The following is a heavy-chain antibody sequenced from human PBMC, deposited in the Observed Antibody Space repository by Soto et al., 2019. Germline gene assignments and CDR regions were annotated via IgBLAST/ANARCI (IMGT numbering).Heavy chain of an antibody. J-gene: IGHJ4*02. CDR3: ARDLDSSGWPDY. Sequence: HVQLQESGPGLVKPSGTLFLICAVSGGSISSSNWWSWVRQPPGKGLEWIGEIYHSGSTKYNPSLKSRVTISVDKSKNHFSLRLSSLTAADTAVYYCARDLDSSGWPDYWGQGTLVTVSP. CDR2: IYHSGST. D-gene: IGHD6-19*01. CDR1: GGSISSSNW. V-gene: IGHV4-4*02.